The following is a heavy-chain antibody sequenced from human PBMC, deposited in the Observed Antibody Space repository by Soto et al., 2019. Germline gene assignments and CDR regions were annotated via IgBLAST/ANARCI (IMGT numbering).Heavy chain of an antibody. D-gene: IGHD1-20*01. CDR3: ARGVITGIDYFDF. CDR2: IKLDGSEK. V-gene: IGHV3-7*01. J-gene: IGHJ4*02. CDR1: GFTFSSYW. Sequence: GGSLRLSCAASGFTFSSYWMTWVRQAPGKGLEWVANIKLDGSEKYNVDPVKGRFTISRDNAKNSLYLQMHSLRAEDTAVYYCARGVITGIDYFDFWGQGTLVTVSS.